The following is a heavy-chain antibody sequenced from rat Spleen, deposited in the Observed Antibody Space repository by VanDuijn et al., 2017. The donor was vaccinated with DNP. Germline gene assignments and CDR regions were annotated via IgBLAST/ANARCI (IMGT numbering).Heavy chain of an antibody. CDR1: GFSLSSYG. J-gene: IGHJ2*01. CDR2: ISSGGGT. D-gene: IGHD1-10*01. CDR3: ARGFNNYGFFDY. V-gene: IGHV2S8*01. Sequence: QVQLIESGPGLVQPSQTLSLTCIVSGFSLSSYGVSWVRQPPGKGLEWIAVISSGGGTYHNSALKSRLSISRDTSKSQVFLKVHTLQTEDTAIYLCARGFNNYGFFDYWGHGVMVTVSS.